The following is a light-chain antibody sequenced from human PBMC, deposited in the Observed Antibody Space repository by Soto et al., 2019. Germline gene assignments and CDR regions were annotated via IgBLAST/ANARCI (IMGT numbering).Light chain of an antibody. CDR3: QQYNYWPRT. J-gene: IGKJ1*01. V-gene: IGKV3-15*01. CDR2: GAS. Sequence: EIVMTQSPGTLSVSPGERATLSCRASQSVSSNLAWYQQKPGQAPRLLIYGASTRATGIPARFSGSGSGTEFTLTTSSLQSVDFAVYYCQQYNYWPRTFGQGTKVEIK. CDR1: QSVSSN.